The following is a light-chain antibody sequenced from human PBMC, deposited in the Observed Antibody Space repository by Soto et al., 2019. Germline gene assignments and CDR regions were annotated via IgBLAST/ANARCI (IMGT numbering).Light chain of an antibody. CDR1: QSVRTY. Sequence: ENVLTQSPTTLSSCPGDRGTLSCTASQSVRTYLAWYQLKPGQAPRLLIYDASSRATGVPARFGGSGSGTDFTLTISSLEPEDFALYYCQQRNVWPPITFGQGTRLEIK. J-gene: IGKJ5*01. V-gene: IGKV3-11*01. CDR3: QQRNVWPPIT. CDR2: DAS.